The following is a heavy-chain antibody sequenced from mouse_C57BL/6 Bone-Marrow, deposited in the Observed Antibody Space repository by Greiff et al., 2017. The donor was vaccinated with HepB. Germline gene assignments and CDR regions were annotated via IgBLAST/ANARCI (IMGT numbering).Heavy chain of an antibody. Sequence: DVKLVESGGGLVQPGGSLKLSCAASGFTFSLYGMSWVRQTPDKRLELVASINSNDGTTYYADTIKGRFTITRDNAKNTLYLQMSSLKSEDTAIYYCARRDLFVYWGQGTLVTVSA. J-gene: IGHJ3*01. CDR3: ARRDLFVY. V-gene: IGHV5-6-3*01. CDR1: GFTFSLYG. D-gene: IGHD3-3*01. CDR2: INSNDGTT.